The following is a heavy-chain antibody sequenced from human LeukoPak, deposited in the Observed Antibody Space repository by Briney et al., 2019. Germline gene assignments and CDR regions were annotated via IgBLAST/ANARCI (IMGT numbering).Heavy chain of an antibody. J-gene: IGHJ3*02. V-gene: IGHV3-48*01. D-gene: IGHD2-8*01. CDR2: ISSSSGTI. CDR1: GFTFSSYS. Sequence: GGSLRLSCATSGFTFSSYSMNWVRQAPGKGLEWVSYISSSSGTIYYADSVKGRFTISRDNAKNSLSLQMNSLRAEDTAIYYCAKENGPPPADAFDIWGQGTMVTVSS. CDR3: AKENGPPPADAFDI.